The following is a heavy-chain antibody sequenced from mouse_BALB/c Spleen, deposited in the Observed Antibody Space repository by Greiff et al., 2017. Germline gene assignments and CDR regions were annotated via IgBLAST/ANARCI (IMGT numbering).Heavy chain of an antibody. CDR3: ASPLGYDGYSGAMDY. Sequence: QVQLQQPGAELVKPGAPVKLSCKASGYTFTSYWMNWVKQRPGRGLEWIGRIDPSDSETHYNQKFKDKATLTVDKSSSTAYIQLSSLTSEDSAVYYCASPLGYDGYSGAMDYWGQGTSVTVSS. V-gene: IGHV1-69*02. CDR1: GYTFTSYW. D-gene: IGHD2-3*01. J-gene: IGHJ4*01. CDR2: IDPSDSET.